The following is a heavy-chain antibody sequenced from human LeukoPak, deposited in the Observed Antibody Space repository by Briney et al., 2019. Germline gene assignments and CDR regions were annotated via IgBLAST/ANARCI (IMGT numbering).Heavy chain of an antibody. CDR2: IHWNGGRT. Sequence: GGSLRLSCAASGFTFDNYGINWVRQAPGKGLEWVSRIHWNGGRTGYADSVKGRFTISRDNAKNSLYLQMNSLRAEDTALYYCATLYDSSGLDAFDIWGQGTMVTVSS. D-gene: IGHD3-22*01. CDR1: GFTFDNYG. V-gene: IGHV3-20*04. CDR3: ATLYDSSGLDAFDI. J-gene: IGHJ3*02.